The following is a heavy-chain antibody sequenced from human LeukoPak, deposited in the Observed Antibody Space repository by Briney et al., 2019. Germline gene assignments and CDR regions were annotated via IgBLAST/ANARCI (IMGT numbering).Heavy chain of an antibody. CDR2: IIPILGIA. D-gene: IGHD6-19*01. CDR1: GGTFSNYA. V-gene: IGHV1-69*04. CDR3: AREFTVAARSNWFDP. J-gene: IGHJ5*02. Sequence: SVKVSCKASGGTFSNYAISWVRQAPGQGLEWMGRIIPILGIANYAQKFQGRVTITAAKSTSTAYMELSSLRSEDTAVYYCAREFTVAARSNWFDPWGQGALVTISS.